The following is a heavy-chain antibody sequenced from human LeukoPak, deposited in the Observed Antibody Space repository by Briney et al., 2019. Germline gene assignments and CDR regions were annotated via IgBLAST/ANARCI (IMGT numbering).Heavy chain of an antibody. CDR3: ARDSPNSSGYYYVYYYYYYMDV. CDR1: GFTFSSYS. Sequence: GGSLRLSCAASGFTFSSYSMNWVRQAPGKGLEWVSSISSSSSYIYYADSVKGRFTISRHNAKNSLYLQMNSLRAEDTAVYYCARDSPNSSGYYYVYYYYYYMDVWGKGTTVTVSS. V-gene: IGHV3-21*01. J-gene: IGHJ6*03. CDR2: ISSSSSYI. D-gene: IGHD3-22*01.